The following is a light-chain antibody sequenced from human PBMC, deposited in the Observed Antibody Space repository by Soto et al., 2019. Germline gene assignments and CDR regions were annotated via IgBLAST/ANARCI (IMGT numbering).Light chain of an antibody. V-gene: IGKV3-20*01. CDR1: QSLTSGY. CDR2: GAS. J-gene: IGKJ2*01. CDR3: QQYGTARYT. Sequence: EIVLTQSPGTLSLSPGERATLSCRTSQSLTSGYLAWYQQKPGQALRLLIYGASNRATGIPDRFSGGGPGTDFTLIISRLEPEDFAVYFCQQYGTARYTFGQGTKVDIK.